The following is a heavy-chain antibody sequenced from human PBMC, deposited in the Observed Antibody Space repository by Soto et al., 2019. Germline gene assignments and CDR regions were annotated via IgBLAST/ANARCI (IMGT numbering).Heavy chain of an antibody. CDR1: GYTFTNYG. Sequence: GASVKVSCKASGYTFTNYGISWVRQAPGQGLEWLGWISTYTGNTDYAQKLQGRLTMTTDTSTTTAYMELRSLRSDDTAVYYCARDRLIAVTGLLHYWGQGTLVTVSS. J-gene: IGHJ4*02. V-gene: IGHV1-18*01. D-gene: IGHD6-19*01. CDR3: ARDRLIAVTGLLHY. CDR2: ISTYTGNT.